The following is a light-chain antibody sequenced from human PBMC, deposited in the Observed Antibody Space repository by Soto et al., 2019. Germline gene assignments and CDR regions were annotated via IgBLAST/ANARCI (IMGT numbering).Light chain of an antibody. CDR3: SLYTSENTYV. J-gene: IGLJ1*01. V-gene: IGLV2-18*01. CDR2: EAS. CDR1: STDFVSYNR. Sequence: SVLTQPPSVSGSPGQSVTISCTGTSTDFVSYNRVSWYPQPPGTAPKLIIYEASNRPSGVPARFSGSKSGNTASLTISGLQAADEADYYCSLYTSENTYVFGTGTKVTVL.